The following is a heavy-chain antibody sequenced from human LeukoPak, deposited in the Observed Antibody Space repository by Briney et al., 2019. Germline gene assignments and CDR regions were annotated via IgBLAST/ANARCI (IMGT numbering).Heavy chain of an antibody. CDR3: APYYYDSSGYYRFDP. Sequence: VESLKISCKGSGYSFTSYWIGWVRQIPGKGLEWLGIIYPGDSDTRYSPSFQGQVTISADKSISTAYLQWSSLKASDTAMYYCAPYYYDSSGYYRFDPWGQGTLVTVSS. CDR1: GYSFTSYW. J-gene: IGHJ5*02. V-gene: IGHV5-51*01. CDR2: IYPGDSDT. D-gene: IGHD3-22*01.